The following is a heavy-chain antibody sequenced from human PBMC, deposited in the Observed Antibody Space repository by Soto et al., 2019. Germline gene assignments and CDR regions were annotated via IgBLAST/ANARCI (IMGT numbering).Heavy chain of an antibody. J-gene: IGHJ3*01. CDR1: GFTFSSYA. CDR2: VSGSGGST. V-gene: IGHV3-23*01. CDR3: SHRVAEESWCNSASCFLIAFDV. D-gene: IGHD2-2*01. Sequence: GGSLRLSCAASGFTFSSYAMSWVRQAPGKGLEWVSAVSGSGGSTYYADTVKGWFTVSRDNSKNTLYLQMDSLRAEDMAIYYCSHRVAEESWCNSASCFLIAFDVWGQGTMGTVSS.